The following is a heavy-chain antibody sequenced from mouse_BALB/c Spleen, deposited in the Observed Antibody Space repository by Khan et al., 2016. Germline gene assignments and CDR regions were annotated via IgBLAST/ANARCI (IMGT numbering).Heavy chain of an antibody. Sequence: VPLKESGPGLVKPSQSLSLTCTVTGYSITSDYAWNWIRQFPGNKLEWMGYINYSGSTTYNPSLKSRISISRDTSKNQFFLQLNSVTTEDTATYYCARRGTMITYFDYWGQGTTLTVSS. CDR2: INYSGST. D-gene: IGHD2-4*01. J-gene: IGHJ2*01. CDR3: ARRGTMITYFDY. CDR1: GYSITSDYA. V-gene: IGHV3-2*02.